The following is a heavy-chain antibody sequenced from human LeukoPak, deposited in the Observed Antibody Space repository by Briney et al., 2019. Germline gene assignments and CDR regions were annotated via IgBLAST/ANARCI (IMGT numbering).Heavy chain of an antibody. CDR2: IWYDGSNI. J-gene: IGHJ4*02. V-gene: IGHV3-33*01. D-gene: IGHD2-15*01. CDR1: GFTFSSYG. Sequence: GGSLRLSCAASGFTFSSYGMHWVRQAPGKGLEWVAVIWYDGSNIYYADSVKGRFTISRGNSKNTLYLQMDSLRAEDTAVYYCARDRGRGSSHNDYWGQGILVTVSS. CDR3: ARDRGRGSSHNDY.